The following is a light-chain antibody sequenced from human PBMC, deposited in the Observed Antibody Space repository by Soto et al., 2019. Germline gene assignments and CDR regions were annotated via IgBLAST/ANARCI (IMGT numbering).Light chain of an antibody. Sequence: EIVLPQPPGTLSSSPGARVTLPCMASQSVAGNNLAWFQQKAGQAPRLPIYGASTRAPGIPDRFSGSVSGTDFTLTSTRLEPEDFAMYDCHQHVNSSPKTFGQGTKLGIK. J-gene: IGKJ2*01. V-gene: IGKV3-20*01. CDR3: HQHVNSSPKT. CDR2: GAS. CDR1: QSVAGNN.